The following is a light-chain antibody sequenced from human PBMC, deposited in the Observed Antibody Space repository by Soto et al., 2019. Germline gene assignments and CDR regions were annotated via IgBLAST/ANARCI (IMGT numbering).Light chain of an antibody. CDR3: QQSFGPLTIT. J-gene: IGKJ5*01. CDR1: QSINNY. V-gene: IGKV1-39*01. CDR2: AAS. Sequence: IQVTQSPSSLSASVLDIFTITFRASQSINNYLNWYQQRPGKAPQLLIYAASNLQSGVPSRFSGSGSGTDFTLTISSLQPEDFATYYCQQSFGPLTITFGQGTRLEIK.